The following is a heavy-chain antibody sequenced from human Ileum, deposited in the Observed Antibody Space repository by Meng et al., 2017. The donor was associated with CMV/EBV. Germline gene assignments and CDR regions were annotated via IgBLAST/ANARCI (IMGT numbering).Heavy chain of an antibody. J-gene: IGHJ6*02. CDR1: GFTFSNSG. CDR3: NTYCSTNSCYTGYNYTMEV. V-gene: IGHV3-23*01. Sequence: GGSLRLSCAASGFTFSNSGMTWVRQAPGKGLEGVSTISGSGGTTHYTDSVKGRFTISRDHSKNTLYLQMNRLRDEDTAVYYCNTYCSTNSCYTGYNYTMEVWGQGTTVTVSS. D-gene: IGHD2-2*02. CDR2: ISGSGGTT.